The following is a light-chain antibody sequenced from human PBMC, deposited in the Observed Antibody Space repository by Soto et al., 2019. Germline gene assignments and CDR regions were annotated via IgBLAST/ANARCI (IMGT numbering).Light chain of an antibody. CDR1: QGIRND. Sequence: DLQMTQSPSSLSASVGDRVTITCRASQGIRNDLGWFQQKPGKAPKRLIYDASSLQSGVPSRFGGSGSGTEFTLTFSSLQPDDSATYYCLQYNNYPWTFGQGTKVEIK. CDR2: DAS. CDR3: LQYNNYPWT. J-gene: IGKJ1*01. V-gene: IGKV1-17*01.